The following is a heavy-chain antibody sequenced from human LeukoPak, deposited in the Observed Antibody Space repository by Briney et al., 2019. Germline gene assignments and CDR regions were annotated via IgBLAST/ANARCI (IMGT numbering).Heavy chain of an antibody. J-gene: IGHJ6*02. V-gene: IGHV3-74*01. CDR3: ARTTAAAGTFFYYYGMDV. CDR2: INTGGSMI. Sequence: GGSLRLSCAASRFTFSNYWMHWVRQAPGKGLVWVSRINTGGSMIHYADSVKGRCTVSRDNAKNSLYLQMNSLRAEDTAVYYCARTTAAAGTFFYYYGMDVWGQGTTVTVSS. CDR1: RFTFSNYW. D-gene: IGHD6-13*01.